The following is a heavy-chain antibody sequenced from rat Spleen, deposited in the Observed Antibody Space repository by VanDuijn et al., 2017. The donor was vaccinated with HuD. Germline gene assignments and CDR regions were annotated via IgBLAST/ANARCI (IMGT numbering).Heavy chain of an antibody. Sequence: EVQLVESGGGLVQPGRSLKLSCAASGFTFSDYAMAWVRQAPKKGLEWVASISTSGGSTYYRDSVKGRFTISRDNAESTLFLQMDSLRSEDTATYYCTRGGARFAYWGQGTLVTVSS. J-gene: IGHJ3*01. V-gene: IGHV5S23*01. CDR1: GFTFSDYA. CDR3: TRGGARFAY. CDR2: ISTSGGST. D-gene: IGHD5-1*01.